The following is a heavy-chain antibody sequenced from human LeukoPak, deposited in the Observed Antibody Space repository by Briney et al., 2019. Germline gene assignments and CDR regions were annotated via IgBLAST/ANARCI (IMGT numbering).Heavy chain of an antibody. D-gene: IGHD3-3*01. J-gene: IGHJ4*02. CDR1: GGSISSYY. V-gene: IGHV4-34*01. CDR3: ARVPRVFLGDYDFWSGYYPDTIDY. CDR2: VNHSGST. Sequence: SETLSLTCTVSGGSISSYYWNWIRQPPGKGLEWIGEVNHSGSTNYNPSLKSRVTISVDRSKNQFSLKLSSVTAADTAVYYCARVPRVFLGDYDFWSGYYPDTIDYWGQGTLVTVSS.